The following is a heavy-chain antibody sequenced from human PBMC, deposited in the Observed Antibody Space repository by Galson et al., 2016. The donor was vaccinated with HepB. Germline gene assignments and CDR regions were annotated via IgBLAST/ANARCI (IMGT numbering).Heavy chain of an antibody. Sequence: CAISGDSVSRNSIAWNWIRQSPSRGLEWLGRTYYRSEWLSDYAPSVKSRITINPDTAKNQFSLQLKSVTPEDTAVYYCARASDSAYNSLFDYWGQGTLVTVSS. CDR1: GDSVSRNSIA. CDR2: TYYRSEWLS. CDR3: ARASDSAYNSLFDY. D-gene: IGHD5-24*01. V-gene: IGHV6-1*01. J-gene: IGHJ4*02.